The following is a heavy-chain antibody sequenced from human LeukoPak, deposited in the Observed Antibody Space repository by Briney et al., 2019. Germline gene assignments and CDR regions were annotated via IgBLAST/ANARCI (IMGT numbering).Heavy chain of an antibody. CDR2: SCPHGSTP. V-gene: IGHV3-74*01. J-gene: IGHJ4*02. CDR1: RFTFSSSA. D-gene: IGHD6-25*01. Sequence: GGSLRLSCAASRFTFSSSAMSWVRQAPGEGLLWVSRSCPHGSTPVYADSVKGRFTISRDDAKNSLYLQMNSLRGEDTAVYYCVRGSAPERGLDYWGQGARVTVSS. CDR3: VRGSAPERGLDY.